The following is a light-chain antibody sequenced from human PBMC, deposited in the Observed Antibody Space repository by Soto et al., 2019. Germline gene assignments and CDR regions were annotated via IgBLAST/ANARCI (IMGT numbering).Light chain of an antibody. Sequence: EIVLTQSPGTLSLSPGERATLSCRASQSVSSSCLAWYQQNPGQAPRLLIYGASSRATGTPDRFIGSGSGTDFTLTISRLEPEDVAVYYCQQYGTVPWTFGQGTKVEIK. CDR3: QQYGTVPWT. CDR1: QSVSSSC. V-gene: IGKV3-20*01. CDR2: GAS. J-gene: IGKJ1*01.